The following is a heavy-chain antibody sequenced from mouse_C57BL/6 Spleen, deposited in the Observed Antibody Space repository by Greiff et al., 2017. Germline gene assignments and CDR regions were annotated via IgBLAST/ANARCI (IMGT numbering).Heavy chain of an antibody. D-gene: IGHD2-4*01. Sequence: EVKLQQSGAELVRPGASVKLSCTASGFNIKDYYMHWVKQRPEQGLEWIGRIDPEDGDTEYAPKFQGKATMTADTSSNTAYLQLSSLTSEDTAVYYCTTSYYDYDAWFAYWGQGTLVTVSA. CDR3: TTSYYDYDAWFAY. CDR1: GFNIKDYY. CDR2: IDPEDGDT. V-gene: IGHV14-1*01. J-gene: IGHJ3*01.